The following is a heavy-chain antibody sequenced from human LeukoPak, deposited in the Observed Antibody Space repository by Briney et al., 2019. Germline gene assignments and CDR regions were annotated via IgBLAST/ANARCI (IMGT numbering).Heavy chain of an antibody. CDR1: GFTFSSYA. CDR3: AKDPADYDSSGLFDY. CDR2: ISGSGGST. J-gene: IGHJ4*02. D-gene: IGHD3-22*01. V-gene: IGHV3-23*01. Sequence: GGSLRLSCAASGFTFSSYAMSWVRQAPGKGLEWVSAISGSGGSTYYADSVKGRFTISRDNSKNTLYLRMNSLRAEDTAVYYCAKDPADYDSSGLFDYWGQGTLVTVSS.